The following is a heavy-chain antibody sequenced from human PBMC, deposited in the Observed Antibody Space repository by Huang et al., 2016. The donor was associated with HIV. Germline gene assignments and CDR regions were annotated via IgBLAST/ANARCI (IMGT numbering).Heavy chain of an antibody. CDR3: ASIAASNNFDY. D-gene: IGHD6-6*01. CDR1: GFTFGSYW. V-gene: IGHV3-74*01. CDR2: INSDGSSI. J-gene: IGHJ4*02. Sequence: EVQLVESGGELVQPGGSLRLSCIASGFTFGSYWMHWVRQVPGKGPAWVSRINSDGSSIEYADSVRGRFTISRDNAKDTLYLQMNSLGVEDTAIYYCASIAASNNFDYWGQGTLVTVSS.